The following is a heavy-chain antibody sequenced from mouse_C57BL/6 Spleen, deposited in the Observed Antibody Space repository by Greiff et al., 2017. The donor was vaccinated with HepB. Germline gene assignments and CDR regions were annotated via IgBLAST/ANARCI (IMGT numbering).Heavy chain of an antibody. CDR3: ARSGGNFAWFAY. CDR1: GYTFTDYY. D-gene: IGHD2-1*01. Sequence: VQLQQSGPELVKPGASVKISCKASGYTFTDYYMNWVKQSHGKSLEWIGDINPNNGGTSYNQKFKGKATLTVDKSSSTAYMELRSLTSEDSAVYYCARSGGNFAWFAYWGQGTLVTVSA. V-gene: IGHV1-26*01. J-gene: IGHJ3*01. CDR2: INPNNGGT.